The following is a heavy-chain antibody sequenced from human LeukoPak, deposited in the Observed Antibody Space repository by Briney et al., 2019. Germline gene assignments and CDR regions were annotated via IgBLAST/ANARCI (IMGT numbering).Heavy chain of an antibody. Sequence: GGSLRLSCAASGFTFSSYSMNWVRQAPGKGLEWVSYISSSSSTIYYADSVKGRFTISRDNAKNSLCLQMNSLRAEDTAVYYCASFVSGWYNNYWGQGTLATVSS. CDR3: ASFVSGWYNNY. CDR2: ISSSSSTI. J-gene: IGHJ4*02. V-gene: IGHV3-48*01. D-gene: IGHD6-19*01. CDR1: GFTFSSYS.